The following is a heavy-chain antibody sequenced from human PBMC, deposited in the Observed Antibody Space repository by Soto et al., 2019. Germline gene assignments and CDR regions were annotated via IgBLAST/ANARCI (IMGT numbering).Heavy chain of an antibody. Sequence: QLQLQELGPGLVKPSETLSLTCTVSGGSISSSSYYWGWIRQPPGKGLEWIGSIYYSGSTYYNPSLKSRVTISVDTSKNQFSLKLSSVTAADTAVYYCATKTGGGWEDGMDVWGQGTTVTVSS. CDR2: IYYSGST. CDR3: ATKTGGGWEDGMDV. J-gene: IGHJ6*02. CDR1: GGSISSSSYY. V-gene: IGHV4-39*01. D-gene: IGHD6-19*01.